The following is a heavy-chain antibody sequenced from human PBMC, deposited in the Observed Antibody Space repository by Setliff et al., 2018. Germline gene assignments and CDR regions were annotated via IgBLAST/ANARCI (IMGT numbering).Heavy chain of an antibody. CDR2: IKQDGSEK. Sequence: PGGSLRLSCAASGFTFSRYWMSWVRQAPGKGLEWVANIKQDGSEKYYVDSVKGRFTISRDNAKNSLYLQMNSLRAEDTAVYYCARGGYYYIRSYFDYWGQGTPVTVSS. CDR1: GFTFSRYW. CDR3: ARGGYYYIRSYFDY. V-gene: IGHV3-7*01. J-gene: IGHJ4*02. D-gene: IGHD3-22*01.